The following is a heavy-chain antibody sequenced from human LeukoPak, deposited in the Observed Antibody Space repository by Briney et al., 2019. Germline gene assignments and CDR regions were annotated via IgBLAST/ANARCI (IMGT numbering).Heavy chain of an antibody. V-gene: IGHV3-9*01. J-gene: IGHJ4*02. CDR1: GFTFDDYA. D-gene: IGHD6-6*01. CDR2: ISWNSGRI. CDR3: AKATYSTSPGYYFDY. Sequence: PGGSLRLSCAASGFTFDDYAMHWVRQGPGKGLELVSGISWNSGRIGYADSVKGRFIISRDNAKNSLYLQMNSLRSEDTAFYYCAKATYSTSPGYYFDYWGQGTLVTVSS.